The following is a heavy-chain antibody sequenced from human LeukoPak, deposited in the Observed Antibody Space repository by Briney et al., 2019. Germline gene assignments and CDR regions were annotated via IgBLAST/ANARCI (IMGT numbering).Heavy chain of an antibody. CDR2: IYYSGST. V-gene: IGHV4-39*01. J-gene: IGHJ4*02. CDR3: ARTRYYYNSRSYGAPYYFDY. Sequence: SETLSLTCTVSGGSVSISNYYWGWVRQPPGKGLEWIGSIYYSGSTYYNPSLKSRVTISVDTSKNQFSLKLSSVTAADTAVYYCARTRYYYNSRSYGAPYYFDYWGQGTLVTVSS. CDR1: GGSVSISNYY. D-gene: IGHD3-10*01.